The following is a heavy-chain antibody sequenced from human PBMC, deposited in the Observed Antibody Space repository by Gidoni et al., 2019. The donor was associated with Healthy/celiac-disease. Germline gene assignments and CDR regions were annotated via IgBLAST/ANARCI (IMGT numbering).Heavy chain of an antibody. D-gene: IGHD3-22*01. CDR1: GGSIRNHS. CDR2: SNTSGSN. J-gene: IGHJ5*02. CDR3: AAYPSLYDRSGYYVA. Sequence: QVQLQESGPGLVKPSETLALTCTVSGGSIRNHSCSWVRQSAGKGLEWLGRSNTSGSNTYHPSLQSRVPLSLATSKCQFSLGLTSVTAADTAVYFCAAYPSLYDRSGYYVAWGQGTLVTVSS. V-gene: IGHV4-4*07.